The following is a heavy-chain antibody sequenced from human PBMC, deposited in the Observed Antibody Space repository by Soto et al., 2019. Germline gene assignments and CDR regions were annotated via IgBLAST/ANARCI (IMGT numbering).Heavy chain of an antibody. CDR1: GGSISSYY. J-gene: IGHJ5*02. Sequence: SETLSLTCTVSGGSISSYYWSWIRQPPGKGLEWIGYIYYSGSTNYNPSLKSRVTISVDTSKNQFSLKLSSVTAADTAVYYCARAESFSGANWFDPWGQGTLVTVSS. CDR3: ARAESFSGANWFDP. D-gene: IGHD6-19*01. CDR2: IYYSGST. V-gene: IGHV4-59*01.